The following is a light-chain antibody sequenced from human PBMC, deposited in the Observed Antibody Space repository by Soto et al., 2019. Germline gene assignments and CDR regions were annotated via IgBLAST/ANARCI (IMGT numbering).Light chain of an antibody. V-gene: IGKV1-5*03. CDR1: QSVSGW. Sequence: DIQMTQSPSTLSASVGDRVTMTCRASQSVSGWLAWYQQRPGKAPNLLVSKASSLESGVPSRFSGSGSGTEFTLTISSLQPDDFATYYCHHYDTYPLTFGGGTKVEIK. CDR3: HHYDTYPLT. J-gene: IGKJ4*01. CDR2: KAS.